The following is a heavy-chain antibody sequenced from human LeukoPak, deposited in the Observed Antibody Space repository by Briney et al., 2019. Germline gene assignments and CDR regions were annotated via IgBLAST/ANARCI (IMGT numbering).Heavy chain of an antibody. CDR1: GGSISSGGYY. J-gene: IGHJ4*02. Sequence: PSETLSLTCTVSGGSISSGGYYWSWIRQPPGKGLEWIGYIYYSGSTNYNPSLKSRVTISVDTSKNQFSLKLSSVTAADTAVYYCARLYSGRRLDYWGQGTLVTVSS. D-gene: IGHD1-26*01. CDR3: ARLYSGRRLDY. V-gene: IGHV4-61*08. CDR2: IYYSGST.